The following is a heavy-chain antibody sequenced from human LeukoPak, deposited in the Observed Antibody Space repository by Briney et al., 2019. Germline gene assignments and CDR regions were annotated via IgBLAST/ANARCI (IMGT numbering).Heavy chain of an antibody. Sequence: GGPLRLSCAASGFTFSSYAMHWVRQAPGKGLEYVSAISSNGGSTYYANSVKGRFTISRDNSKNTLYLQMGSLRAEDMAVYYCARGNFALYFDYWGQGTLVTVSS. D-gene: IGHD1-1*01. CDR3: ARGNFALYFDY. CDR2: ISSNGGST. V-gene: IGHV3-64*01. J-gene: IGHJ4*02. CDR1: GFTFSSYA.